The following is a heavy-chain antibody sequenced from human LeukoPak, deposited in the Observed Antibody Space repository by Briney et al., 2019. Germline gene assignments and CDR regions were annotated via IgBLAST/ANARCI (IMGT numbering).Heavy chain of an antibody. V-gene: IGHV4-31*03. CDR2: IYYSGNT. Sequence: LSLTCTVSGGSIRSGGYYWSWIRQHPGKGLEWIGYIYYSGNTYYNPSLKSRVTISVDTSKNQFSLKLSSVTAADTAVYYCARDTPWGYFDWGQGTLVTVSS. D-gene: IGHD3-9*01. CDR1: GGSIRSGGYY. CDR3: ARDTPWGYFD. J-gene: IGHJ4*02.